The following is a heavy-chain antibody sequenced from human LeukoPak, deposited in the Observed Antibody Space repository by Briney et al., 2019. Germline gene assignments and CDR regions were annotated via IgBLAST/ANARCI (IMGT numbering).Heavy chain of an antibody. CDR1: GYTFNSYG. CDR3: ARDRIARLGGSYRYNWFDP. J-gene: IGHJ5*02. V-gene: IGHV1-18*01. D-gene: IGHD1-26*01. Sequence: ASVKVSCKASGYTFNSYGIHWVRQAPGQGLEWMEWISAYNGITNFAENLQDRITMTTDSYTSTAYLELRSLISDDTDVYYCARDRIARLGGSYRYNWFDPWGQGTLVTVSS. CDR2: ISAYNGIT.